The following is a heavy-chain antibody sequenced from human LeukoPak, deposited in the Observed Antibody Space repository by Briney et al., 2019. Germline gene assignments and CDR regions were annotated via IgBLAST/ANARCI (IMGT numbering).Heavy chain of an antibody. CDR1: GYTFTSYG. Sequence: GASVKVSCRASGYTFTSYGLTWVRQAPGQGLEWMGWISAYNGHTNYAQKLQGRVTMTTDTSTSTAYMELRSLRSDDTAVYHCARVAQHRYYYDSSDYWYYFDYWGQGTLVTVSS. CDR2: ISAYNGHT. V-gene: IGHV1-18*01. CDR3: ARVAQHRYYYDSSDYWYYFDY. J-gene: IGHJ4*02. D-gene: IGHD3-22*01.